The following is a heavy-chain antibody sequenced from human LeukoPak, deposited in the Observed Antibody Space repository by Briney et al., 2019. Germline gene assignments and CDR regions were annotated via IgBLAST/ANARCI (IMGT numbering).Heavy chain of an antibody. J-gene: IGHJ5*02. CDR2: IKQDGSEE. CDR1: GFTFSGSW. Sequence: GGSLRLSCAATGFTFSGSWMSWVRHAPGIGLGWVANIKQDGSEENYIESVKGRFTISRDNAKNSLYLQMNSPSAEDTAVYYCAREVGFCSGGDGYFWFDPWGQGTLVTVSS. D-gene: IGHD2-15*01. V-gene: IGHV3-7*05. CDR3: AREVGFCSGGDGYFWFDP.